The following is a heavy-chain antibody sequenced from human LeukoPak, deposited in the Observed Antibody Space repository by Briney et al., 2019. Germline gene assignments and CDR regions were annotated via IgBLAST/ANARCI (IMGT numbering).Heavy chain of an antibody. V-gene: IGHV3-23*01. J-gene: IGHJ4*02. CDR2: ISGSGGST. CDR3: AREQIGEYYYDSSGSFDY. CDR1: GFTFSSYA. Sequence: PGGSLRLSCAASGFTFSSYAMSWVRQAPGKGLEWVSAISGSGGSTYYADSVKGRFTISRDNSKNTLYLQMNSLRAEDTAVYYCAREQIGEYYYDSSGSFDYWGQGTLVTVSS. D-gene: IGHD3-22*01.